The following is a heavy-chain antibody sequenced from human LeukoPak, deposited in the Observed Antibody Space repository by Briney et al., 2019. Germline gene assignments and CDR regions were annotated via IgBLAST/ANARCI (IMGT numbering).Heavy chain of an antibody. Sequence: GASVTVSCKASGYTFTSYAMHWVRQAPGQRLEWMGWINAGNGNTKYSQKFQGRVTITRDTSASTAYMELSSLRSEDTAVYYCARMGARGYYYGMDVWGQGTTVTVSS. V-gene: IGHV1-3*01. CDR1: GYTFTSYA. CDR3: ARMGARGYYYGMDV. D-gene: IGHD1-26*01. J-gene: IGHJ6*02. CDR2: INAGNGNT.